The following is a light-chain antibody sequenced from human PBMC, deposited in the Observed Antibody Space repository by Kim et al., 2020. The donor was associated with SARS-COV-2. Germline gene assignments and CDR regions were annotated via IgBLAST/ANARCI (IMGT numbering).Light chain of an antibody. CDR1: SSNIDRST. V-gene: IGLV1-44*01. CDR2: RNN. J-gene: IGLJ1*01. Sequence: QSVLTQPPSASGTPGQRVTISCSGSSSNIDRSTVNWYQQVPGTAPKLLIYRNNQRPSGVPDRFSGSKSGTSASLAISGLQSEDEADYYCAAWDDSLRGYVFGTGTMVTVL. CDR3: AAWDDSLRGYV.